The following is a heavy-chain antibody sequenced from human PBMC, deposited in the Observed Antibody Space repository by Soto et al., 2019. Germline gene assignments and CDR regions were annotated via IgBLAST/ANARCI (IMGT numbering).Heavy chain of an antibody. Sequence: QVQLQESGPGLVKPSETLSLTCTVSGGSISSYYWSWIRQPPGKGLEWIGYIYYSGSTNYNPSLKSRVTRSVDTSKNQLSLNLRSGPAADTAVYYCARRYSISVDYWGQGTLVTVSS. V-gene: IGHV4-59*08. CDR2: IYYSGST. CDR3: ARRYSISVDY. CDR1: GGSISSYY. J-gene: IGHJ4*02. D-gene: IGHD6-13*01.